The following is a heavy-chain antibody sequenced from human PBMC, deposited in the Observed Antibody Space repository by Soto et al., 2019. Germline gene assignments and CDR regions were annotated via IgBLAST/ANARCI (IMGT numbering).Heavy chain of an antibody. D-gene: IGHD3-10*01. CDR2: ISASSTYI. J-gene: IGHJ4*02. V-gene: IGHV3-21*01. Sequence: EVQLVESGGGLVKPGGSLRLSCAASGFIFSSYTMNWVRQAPGKGLEWVSSISASSTYIYYADSLKGRFTISRDNAYKSVSLQINSLRAEDTAVYYCARGWVRDLWMYWVQGTLVTVSS. CDR3: ARGWVRDLWMY. CDR1: GFIFSSYT.